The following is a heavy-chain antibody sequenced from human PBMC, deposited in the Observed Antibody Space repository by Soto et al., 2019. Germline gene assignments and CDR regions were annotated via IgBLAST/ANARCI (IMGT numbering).Heavy chain of an antibody. CDR1: GFTFSSYA. CDR3: ARAGGYFDWLAPFDS. CDR2: ISYDGSNK. V-gene: IGHV3-30-3*01. Sequence: QVQLVESGGGVVQPGRSLRLSCAASGFTFSSYAMHWVRQAPGKGLEWVAVISYDGSNKYYADSVKGRFTISRDNSKNTLCLQVNSLRAEDTAVYYCARAGGYFDWLAPFDSWGQGTLVTVSS. D-gene: IGHD3-9*01. J-gene: IGHJ4*02.